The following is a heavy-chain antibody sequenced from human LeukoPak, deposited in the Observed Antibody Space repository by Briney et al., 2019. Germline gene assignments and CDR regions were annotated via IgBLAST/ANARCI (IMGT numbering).Heavy chain of an antibody. CDR1: GGSISSNW. CDR3: ARDQGGYTFSYDY. CDR2: IYHSGST. V-gene: IGHV4-4*02. J-gene: IGHJ4*02. D-gene: IGHD5-18*01. Sequence: SETLSLTCAVSGGSISSNWWSWVRQPPGKGLEWIGEIYHSGSTNYHPSLKSRVTMSLDKSNNQFSLKMSSVTAADTAVYYCARDQGGYTFSYDYWGQGTLVTVSS.